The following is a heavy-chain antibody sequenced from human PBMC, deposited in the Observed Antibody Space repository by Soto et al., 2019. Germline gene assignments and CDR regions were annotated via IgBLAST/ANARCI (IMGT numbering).Heavy chain of an antibody. CDR2: MSDSGITT. V-gene: IGHV3-23*01. D-gene: IGHD1-26*01. Sequence: EVPLMESGGGLIQPGGSLRLSCAASGSTFSDYAMAWVRQVPGKGLVWVSGMSDSGITTKYAASVKGRFTISRDNSKNTLFLQMTSLKAADTAVYYCAKDARRSGIVGQWVAWGQGALVTVSS. CDR1: GSTFSDYA. CDR3: AKDARRSGIVGQWVA. J-gene: IGHJ5*02.